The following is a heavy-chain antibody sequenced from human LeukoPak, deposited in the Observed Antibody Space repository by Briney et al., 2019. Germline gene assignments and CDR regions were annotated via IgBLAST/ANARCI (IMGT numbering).Heavy chain of an antibody. CDR2: ISSSSSTK. V-gene: IGHV3-48*04. CDR3: AKGVISGRFGVAVDY. CDR1: GFTFSSYS. D-gene: IGHD3-3*01. J-gene: IGHJ4*02. Sequence: PGGSLRLSCAASGFTFSSYSMNWVRQAPGKGLEWVSYISSSSSTKYYADSVKGRFTISRDNAKNSLYLQMNSLRAEDTAVYYCAKGVISGRFGVAVDYSGQGTLVTVSS.